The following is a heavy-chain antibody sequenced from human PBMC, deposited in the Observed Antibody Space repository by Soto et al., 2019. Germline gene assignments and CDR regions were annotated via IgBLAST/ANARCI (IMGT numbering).Heavy chain of an antibody. D-gene: IGHD3-16*01. CDR1: GGSITNDGSY. J-gene: IGHJ3*01. CDR2: IYDAGTN. Sequence: QVQLQESGPGLVKPLETLSLTCTVSGGSITNDGSYCSWVRQHPGKGLEWIGYIYDAGTNYRNPSLKSRLSMSVDTSRKRFSLEMTSVTAADTAVYYCARLYAGPDAFEAWGQGTMVTVYS. CDR3: ARLYAGPDAFEA. V-gene: IGHV4-31*03.